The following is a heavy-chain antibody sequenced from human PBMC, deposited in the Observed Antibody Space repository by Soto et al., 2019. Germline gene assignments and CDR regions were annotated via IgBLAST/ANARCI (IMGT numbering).Heavy chain of an antibody. J-gene: IGHJ6*02. CDR3: ANQEYSSGWYYYYYSMDV. D-gene: IGHD6-19*01. CDR1: GFTFSSYA. Sequence: QVQLVESGGGVVQPGRSLRLSCAASGFTFSSYAMHWVRQAPGKGLEWVAVISYDGSNKYYADSVKGRFTISRDNSKNTLYLQMNSLRAEDTAVYYCANQEYSSGWYYYYYSMDVWGQGTTVTVSS. V-gene: IGHV3-30-3*01. CDR2: ISYDGSNK.